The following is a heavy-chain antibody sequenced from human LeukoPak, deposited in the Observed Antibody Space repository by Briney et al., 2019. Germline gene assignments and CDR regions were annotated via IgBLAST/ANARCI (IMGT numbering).Heavy chain of an antibody. Sequence: GGSLRLSCAASGFTFSDHYMDWVRQAPGKGLEWVARIRNKVTAYSTDYAASVRGRSTISRDDSKNSLYLQMISLRTEDTAVYFCSRAQSNGDYFDYWGQGALVTVSS. CDR3: SRAQSNGDYFDY. CDR1: GFTFSDHY. CDR2: IRNKVTAYST. D-gene: IGHD2-8*01. V-gene: IGHV3-72*01. J-gene: IGHJ4*02.